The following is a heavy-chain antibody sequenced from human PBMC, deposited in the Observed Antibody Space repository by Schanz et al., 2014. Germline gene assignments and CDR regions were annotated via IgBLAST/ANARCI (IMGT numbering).Heavy chain of an antibody. J-gene: IGHJ4*02. D-gene: IGHD3-10*01. CDR3: ARDRVSFVRGPLGVD. Sequence: QVQLVQSGVEVKRPGASVRVSCKASGYSFTDYAIHWVRQAPGQGPEWMGWISGYNGDTNYAPKFQDRVTMTTDTSTGITSLELRNLKSDDTAVYYCARDRVSFVRGPLGVDWGQGTQVIVSS. CDR1: GYSFTDYA. V-gene: IGHV1-18*01. CDR2: ISGYNGDT.